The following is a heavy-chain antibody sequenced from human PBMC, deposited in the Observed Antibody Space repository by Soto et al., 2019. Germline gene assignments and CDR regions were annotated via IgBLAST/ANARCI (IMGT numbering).Heavy chain of an antibody. CDR1: GFTFSSYA. D-gene: IGHD6-13*01. CDR2: ISYDGSNK. CDR3: ARDHIALDY. V-gene: IGHV3-30-3*01. J-gene: IGHJ4*02. Sequence: QPGGSLRLSCAASGFTFSSYAMHWVRQAPGKGLEWVAVISYDGSNKYYADSVKGRFTISRDNSKNTLYLQMNSLRAEDTAVYYCARDHIALDYWGQGTQVTVPS.